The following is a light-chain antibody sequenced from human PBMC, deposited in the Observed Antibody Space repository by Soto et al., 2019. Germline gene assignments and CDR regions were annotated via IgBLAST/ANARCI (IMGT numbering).Light chain of an antibody. CDR2: SNV. V-gene: IGLV1-44*01. CDR1: PSNFESNT. CDR3: AAWDDRLNGYV. J-gene: IGLJ1*01. Sequence: QSVLTQPPSASGTPGQRVTISCSGAPSNFESNTVTWYQQLPGTAPKLFIYSNVNRPSGVPDRFSGSTSGTSASLAISELQSDDEADYFCAAWDDRLNGYVFGGGTKVTVL.